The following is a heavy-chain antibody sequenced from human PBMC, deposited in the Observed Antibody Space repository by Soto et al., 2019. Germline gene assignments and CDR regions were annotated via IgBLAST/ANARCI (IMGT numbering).Heavy chain of an antibody. D-gene: IGHD5-12*01. Sequence: GGSLRLSCAASGFTFSSYAMSWVRQAPGKGLEWVSAISGSGGSTYYADSVKGRFTISRDNSKNTLYLQMNSLRAEDTAVYYCAKVVTRDGYKIHYYYYGMDVWGQGTTVTVSS. J-gene: IGHJ6*02. CDR3: AKVVTRDGYKIHYYYYGMDV. CDR1: GFTFSSYA. CDR2: ISGSGGST. V-gene: IGHV3-23*01.